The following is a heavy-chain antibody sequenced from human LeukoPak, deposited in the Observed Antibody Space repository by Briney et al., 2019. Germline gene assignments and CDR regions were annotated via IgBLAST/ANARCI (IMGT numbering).Heavy chain of an antibody. D-gene: IGHD2-2*01. CDR2: ISGSGGST. CDR1: GFTFSSHA. Sequence: GGSLRLSCAASGFTFSSHAMTWVRQAPGKGLEWVSAISGSGGSTYHADSVKGRFTISRDNSKNTLYLQMNSLRAEDTAVYYCAKDLDCSSTSCRGSGNYYMDVWGKGTTVTVSS. CDR3: AKDLDCSSTSCRGSGNYYMDV. V-gene: IGHV3-23*01. J-gene: IGHJ6*03.